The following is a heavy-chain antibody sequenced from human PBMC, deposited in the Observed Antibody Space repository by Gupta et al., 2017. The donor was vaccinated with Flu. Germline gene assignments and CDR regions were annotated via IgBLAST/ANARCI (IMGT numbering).Heavy chain of an antibody. Sequence: EVQLVESGGGLVQPGGSLRLSCAASGFTFSDYDMHWVRQVSGTGLEWVSTMGTAADTYYADSVKGRFSISRDNAKNFLYLHMDSLRAGDTAVYDGTRVAVGAARLYGMDVWGQGITVTVSS. J-gene: IGHJ6*02. CDR2: MGTAADT. D-gene: IGHD2-21*01. V-gene: IGHV3-13*01. CDR3: TRVAVGAARLYGMDV. CDR1: GFTFSDYD.